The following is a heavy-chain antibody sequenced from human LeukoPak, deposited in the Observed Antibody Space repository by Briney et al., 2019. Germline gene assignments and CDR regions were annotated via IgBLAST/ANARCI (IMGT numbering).Heavy chain of an antibody. CDR3: ARDRADIVVVVERYYYYYMDV. V-gene: IGHV4-4*07. D-gene: IGHD2-15*01. J-gene: IGHJ6*03. Sequence: SETLSLTCTVSGGSISSYYWNWIRQPAGKGLEWIGRIYTSGSTNYNPSLKSRVTMSVDTSKNRFSLKLNSMTAADTAVYYCARDRADIVVVVERYYYYYMDVWGKGTTVTISS. CDR2: IYTSGST. CDR1: GGSISSYY.